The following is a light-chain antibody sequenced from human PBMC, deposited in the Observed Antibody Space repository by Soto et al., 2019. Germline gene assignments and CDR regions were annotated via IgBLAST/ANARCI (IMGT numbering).Light chain of an antibody. CDR2: KAS. V-gene: IGKV1-5*03. Sequence: DIQMTQSPYTLSASVGDRVTITCRASQSINSSLAWYQQKPGKAPNLLIYKASSLESGVPSRFSGSESGTEFSLTISSLQPDDFSTYYCQQYNVSPWTFGQGTKVEIK. J-gene: IGKJ1*01. CDR3: QQYNVSPWT. CDR1: QSINSS.